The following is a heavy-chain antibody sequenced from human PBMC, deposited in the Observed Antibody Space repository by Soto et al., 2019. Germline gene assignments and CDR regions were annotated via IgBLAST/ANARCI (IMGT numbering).Heavy chain of an antibody. CDR1: GHTFTDYF. CDR2: ISLYHHST. D-gene: IGHD2-21*02. J-gene: IGHJ4*02. CDR3: ARELYSCGGDCPYYMDY. V-gene: IGHV1-46*01. Sequence: QAQLVQSGAEVKKPGASVRLSCKTSGHTFTDYFIHWVRQAPGQGLEWMGIISLYHHSTSYAQKFQGRLTVTNDTSTTTVYMELSSLTSEDTAVYWCARELYSCGGDCPYYMDYWGQGTLVTVSS.